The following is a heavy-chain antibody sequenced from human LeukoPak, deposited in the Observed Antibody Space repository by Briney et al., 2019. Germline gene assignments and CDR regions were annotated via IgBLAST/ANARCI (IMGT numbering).Heavy chain of an antibody. CDR3: ARDQEGFDY. Sequence: ASVKVSCKASGYTFTSNYIHWVRQAPGQGLEWMGIIYPRDGSTSYAQKFQGRVTVTRDTSTSTVHMELSGLRSEDTAVYYCARDQEGFDYWGQGTLVTVSS. CDR2: IYPRDGST. CDR1: GYTFTSNY. V-gene: IGHV1-46*01. J-gene: IGHJ4*02.